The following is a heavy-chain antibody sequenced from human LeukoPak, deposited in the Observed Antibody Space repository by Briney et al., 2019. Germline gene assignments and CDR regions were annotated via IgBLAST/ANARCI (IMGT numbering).Heavy chain of an antibody. CDR1: GGSISSYY. D-gene: IGHD4-23*01. V-gene: IGHV4-59*01. CDR2: IYYSGST. CDR3: ARGLGNSNFWATNWFDP. J-gene: IGHJ5*02. Sequence: SETLSLTCTVSGGSISSYYWSWIRQPPGKGLEWIGYIYYSGSTNYNPSLKSRVTISVDTSKNQFSLKLSSVTAADTAVYYCARGLGNSNFWATNWFDPWGQGTLVTVSS.